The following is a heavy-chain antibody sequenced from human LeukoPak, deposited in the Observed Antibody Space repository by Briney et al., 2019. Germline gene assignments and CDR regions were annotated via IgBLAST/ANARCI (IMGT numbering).Heavy chain of an antibody. CDR3: ARDRNSGSYVGPYYYYMDV. CDR1: GSSISSYY. V-gene: IGHV4-59*01. Sequence: SETLSLTCTVSGSSISSYYWSWIRQPPGKGLEWIGYIYYSGSTNYNPSLKSRVTISVDTSKNQFSLKLSSVTAADTAVYYCARDRNSGSYVGPYYYYMDVWGKGTTVTVSS. J-gene: IGHJ6*03. CDR2: IYYSGST. D-gene: IGHD1-26*01.